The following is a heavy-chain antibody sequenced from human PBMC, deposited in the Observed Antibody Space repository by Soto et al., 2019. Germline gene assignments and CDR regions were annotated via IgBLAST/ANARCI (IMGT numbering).Heavy chain of an antibody. CDR1: GGSISSGGYY. J-gene: IGHJ5*02. CDR3: ARDRRVVAATSWFDP. Sequence: QVQLQESGPGLVKPSQTLSLTCTVSGGSISSGGYYWSWIRQHPGKGLEWIGYIYYSGSTYYNPSLKSRVSISVDTSKNQFSRKLSSVTAADTAVYYCARDRRVVAATSWFDPWGQGTLVTVSS. D-gene: IGHD2-15*01. V-gene: IGHV4-31*03. CDR2: IYYSGST.